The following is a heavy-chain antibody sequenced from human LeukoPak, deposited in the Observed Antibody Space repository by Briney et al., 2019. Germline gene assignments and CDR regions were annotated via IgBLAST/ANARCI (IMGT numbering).Heavy chain of an antibody. CDR2: ISYDGSNK. Sequence: TGGSLRLSCAASGFTFSSYAMHWVRQAPGKGLEWVAVISYDGSNKYYADSVKGRFTISRDNSKNTLYLQMNSLRAEDTAVYYCARERLGLIRYFDWLLDVWGKGTTVTVSS. D-gene: IGHD3-9*01. CDR3: ARERLGLIRYFDWLLDV. CDR1: GFTFSSYA. V-gene: IGHV3-30-3*01. J-gene: IGHJ6*04.